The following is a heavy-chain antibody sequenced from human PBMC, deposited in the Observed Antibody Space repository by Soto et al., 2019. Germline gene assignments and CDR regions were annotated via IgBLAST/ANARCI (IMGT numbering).Heavy chain of an antibody. CDR1: GDPFTIFA. V-gene: IGHV1-69*12. CDR2: IIPTIGTT. D-gene: IGHD5-12*01. CDR3: ARDLGSGYDPGDY. Sequence: QVQLVQSGAEVKKPGSSVKVSCKASGDPFTIFAISWVRQAPGQGLEWMGGIIPTIGTTNYAQRFQGRITITGDESTGTAYMELSSLKSEDTAVYYCARDLGSGYDPGDYWGQGTLVTVSS. J-gene: IGHJ4*02.